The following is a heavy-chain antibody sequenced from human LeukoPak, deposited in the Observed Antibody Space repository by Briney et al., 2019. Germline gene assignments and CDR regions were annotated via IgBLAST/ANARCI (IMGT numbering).Heavy chain of an antibody. CDR2: MCGTAGCT. Sequence: GGSLRLSCQASGFTFYMYAMSWVRQAPGKGLEWVASMCGTAGCTFYPDSVTGRFTISRDNSKNVLCLRMNSLTAEDTAIYYCAKDRPNFHENSGHYYRRDGDSWGQGTLVTVSS. CDR3: AKDRPNFHENSGHYYRRDGDS. D-gene: IGHD3-22*01. J-gene: IGHJ5*01. CDR1: GFTFYMYA. V-gene: IGHV3-23*01.